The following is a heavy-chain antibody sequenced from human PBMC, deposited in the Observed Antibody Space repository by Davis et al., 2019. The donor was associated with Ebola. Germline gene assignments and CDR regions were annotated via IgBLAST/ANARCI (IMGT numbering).Heavy chain of an antibody. CDR2: INPNSGGT. CDR1: GYTFTGYY. Sequence: ASVKVSCKASGYTFTGYYMHWVRHAPGQGLEWMGWINPNSGGTNYAQKFQVWVTMTRDTSISTAYMELSSLRSEDTAVYYCARALGYSGSYYGYWGQGTLVTVSS. J-gene: IGHJ4*02. V-gene: IGHV1-2*04. D-gene: IGHD1-26*01. CDR3: ARALGYSGSYYGY.